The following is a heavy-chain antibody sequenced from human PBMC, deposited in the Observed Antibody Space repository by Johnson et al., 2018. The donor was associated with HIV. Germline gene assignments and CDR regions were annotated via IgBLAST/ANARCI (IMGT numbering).Heavy chain of an antibody. D-gene: IGHD4-23*01. J-gene: IGHJ3*02. CDR3: AKSPAKDHGGNSGAFAI. CDR2: ISYDGSNK. CDR1: GFTFSDYY. Sequence: QVQLVESGGGLVKPGGSRRLSCAASGFTFSDYYMSWIRQAPGKGLEWVAVISYDGSNKYYADSVKGRFTISRDNSKNTLYLQMSSLRPEDTAVYYCAKSPAKDHGGNSGAFAIWGQGTMVTVSS. V-gene: IGHV3-30*18.